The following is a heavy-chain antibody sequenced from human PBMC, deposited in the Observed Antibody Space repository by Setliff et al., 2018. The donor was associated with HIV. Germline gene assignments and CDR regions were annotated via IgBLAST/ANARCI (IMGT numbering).Heavy chain of an antibody. V-gene: IGHV4-59*08. J-gene: IGHJ6*03. CDR3: ARGGENMKNYYYYYMDV. CDR1: GGSIRSYY. CDR2: IYYSGST. Sequence: LSLTCTVSGGSIRSYYWRWIRQPPGKGLEWIGYIYYSGSTNYNPSLKSRVTISVDTPNNQFSLKLRSVTAADTAVYYCARGGENMKNYYYYYMDVWGKGTKVTVSS. D-gene: IGHD3-16*01.